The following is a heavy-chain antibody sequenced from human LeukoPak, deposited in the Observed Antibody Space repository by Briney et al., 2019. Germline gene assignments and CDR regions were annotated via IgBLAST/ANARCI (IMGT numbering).Heavy chain of an antibody. J-gene: IGHJ4*03. Sequence: SETLSLTCAVYGGSFSRYYWSWIRQSPGKGLEWIAEIDHRGDTNYKPSVKSRVTISVDTSKNQFSLKVRSLSAADTAVYYCARGATISETGYFDFWGQGTLVTVSS. D-gene: IGHD5-24*01. CDR1: GGSFSRYY. CDR2: IDHRGDT. V-gene: IGHV4-34*01. CDR3: ARGATISETGYFDF.